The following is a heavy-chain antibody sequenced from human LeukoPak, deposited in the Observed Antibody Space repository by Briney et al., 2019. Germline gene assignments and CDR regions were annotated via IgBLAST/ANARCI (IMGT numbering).Heavy chain of an antibody. Sequence: PGGSLRLSCAASGFTFSDYYMSWIRQAPGKGLEWVSYISSSGSTIYYADSVKGRFTISRDNAKNSLYLQMNSLRAEDTAVYYCARDKWFGESIYYYYYMDVWGKGTTVTISS. V-gene: IGHV3-11*01. CDR1: GFTFSDYY. D-gene: IGHD3-10*01. J-gene: IGHJ6*03. CDR3: ARDKWFGESIYYYYYMDV. CDR2: ISSSGSTI.